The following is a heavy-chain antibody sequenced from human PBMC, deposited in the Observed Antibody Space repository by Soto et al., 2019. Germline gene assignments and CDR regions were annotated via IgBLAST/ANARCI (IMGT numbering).Heavy chain of an antibody. D-gene: IGHD2-2*01. CDR3: ARDFYMYCSTTSCYSPLSDY. J-gene: IGHJ4*01. CDR1: GFTFSTYC. Sequence: GGSLRLSCAASGFTFSTYCMNWVRQAPGKGLEWVSFISCTSTYIYYADSVKGRFTISRDNAKNSLYLQMNSLRAEDTVVYYCARDFYMYCSTTSCYSPLSDYWGHGTLVTVSS. V-gene: IGHV3-21*01. CDR2: ISCTSTYI.